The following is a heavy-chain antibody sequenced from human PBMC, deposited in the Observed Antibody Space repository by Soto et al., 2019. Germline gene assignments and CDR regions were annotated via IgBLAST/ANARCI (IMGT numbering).Heavy chain of an antibody. CDR1: GFTFSSYA. J-gene: IGHJ4*02. CDR3: ARDYDSSGYYSGFDY. V-gene: IGHV3-30-3*01. Sequence: QVQLVESGGGVVQPGRSLRLSCAASGFTFSSYAMHWVRQAPGKGLEWVAVISYDGSNKYYADSVKGRFTISRDNSKNTLYLQMNSLRAEDTAVYFCARDYDSSGYYSGFDYWGQGTLVTVSS. CDR2: ISYDGSNK. D-gene: IGHD3-22*01.